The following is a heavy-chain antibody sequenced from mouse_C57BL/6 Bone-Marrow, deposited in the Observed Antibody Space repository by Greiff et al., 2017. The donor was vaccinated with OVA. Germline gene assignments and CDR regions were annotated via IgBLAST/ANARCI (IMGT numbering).Heavy chain of an antibody. Sequence: VQLKESGPGLVKPSQSLSLTCSVTGYSITSGYYWNWIRQFPGNKLEWMGYISYDGSNNYNPSLKNRISITRDTTKNQFFLKLNSVTTEDTDTDYCARGLRRFFFDYWGQGTTLTVSS. D-gene: IGHD2-2*01. V-gene: IGHV3-6*01. CDR1: GYSITSGYY. CDR3: ARGLRRFFFDY. CDR2: ISYDGSN. J-gene: IGHJ2*01.